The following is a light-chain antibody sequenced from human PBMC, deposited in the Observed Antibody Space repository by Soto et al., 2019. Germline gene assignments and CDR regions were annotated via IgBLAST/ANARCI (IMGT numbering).Light chain of an antibody. CDR2: SAS. CDR3: QQYGSSPT. J-gene: IGKJ1*01. Sequence: EIVMTQSPATLSVSPGGRATLSCRASQSVSDTLAWYQPKPGQAPRLLIYSASRGATGFPARFSGSGSGTEFTLTIRSLKSEDFAVYYCQQYGSSPTFGQGTKLDIK. CDR1: QSVSDT. V-gene: IGKV3-15*01.